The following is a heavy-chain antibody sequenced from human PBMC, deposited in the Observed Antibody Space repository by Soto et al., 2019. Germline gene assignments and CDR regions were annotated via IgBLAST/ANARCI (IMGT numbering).Heavy chain of an antibody. Sequence: EVQLVESGGGLVQPGGSLRLSCVASGFTVSDIYMNWVRQAPGKGLEWVSVIYKDFTDYADFVKGRFSVSTDSSKNALYLQMDNVRAEDTAVYYCAREPRYCSGGSCSIMGDAFDIWGQGAMVTVSS. CDR1: GFTVSDIY. D-gene: IGHD2-15*01. CDR2: IYKDFT. CDR3: AREPRYCSGGSCSIMGDAFDI. V-gene: IGHV3-66*01. J-gene: IGHJ3*02.